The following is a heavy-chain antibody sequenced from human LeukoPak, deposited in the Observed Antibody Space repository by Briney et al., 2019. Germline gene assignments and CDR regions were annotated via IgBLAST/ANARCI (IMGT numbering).Heavy chain of an antibody. CDR1: GFKFSVYS. CDR3: ARETGFADAFDF. J-gene: IGHJ3*01. V-gene: IGHV3-21*03. CDR2: ITGTGSQMDDI. Sequence: PGGSLRLACAASGFKFSVYSMNWVRPAPGSGLEWVSRITGTGSQMDDIDYADSVRGRFTISGDNAKDSLFLEMRGLRVEDAGIYFCARETGFADAFDFWGRGTLVAVSS.